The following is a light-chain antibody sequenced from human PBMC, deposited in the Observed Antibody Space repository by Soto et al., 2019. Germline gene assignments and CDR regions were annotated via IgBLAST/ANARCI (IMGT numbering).Light chain of an antibody. CDR3: LQQNTSPWT. J-gene: IGKJ1*01. Sequence: DIQMTQSPSTLPASVGDRVTITCRASQSISNWLAWYQQKPGTAPKRLIYAASRLQSGVPSRFSGSGSGTEFTLTISSLQPEDFASYYCLQQNTSPWTFGPGTKVDIK. V-gene: IGKV1-5*01. CDR2: AAS. CDR1: QSISNW.